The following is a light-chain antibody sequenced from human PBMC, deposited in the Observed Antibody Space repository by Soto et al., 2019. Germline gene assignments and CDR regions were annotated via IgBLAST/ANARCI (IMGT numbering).Light chain of an antibody. CDR2: EAT. CDR1: NNDVGRFGL. V-gene: IGLV2-23*01. Sequence: QSALTQPASVSGSPGQSITISCTGSNNDVGRFGLVSWYQMHPGKAPKVMIYEATKRPSGLSNRFSGSKFGNTSSLTISVLELEDEADYYYCAYADGSHFFVFGTGTKLTVL. J-gene: IGLJ1*01. CDR3: CAYADGSHFFV.